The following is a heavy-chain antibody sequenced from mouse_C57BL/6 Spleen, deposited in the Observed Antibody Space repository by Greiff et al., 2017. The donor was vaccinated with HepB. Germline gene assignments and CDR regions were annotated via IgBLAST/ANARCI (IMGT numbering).Heavy chain of an antibody. CDR3: ARSRDYGAMDC. CDR1: GYTFTSYW. J-gene: IGHJ4*01. Sequence: QVQLQQPGAELVMPGASVKLSCKASGYTFTSYWMHWVKQRPGQGLEWIGEIDPSDSYTNYNQKFKGKSTLTVDKSSSTAYLQLSSLTSEDTAVYYCARSRDYGAMDCWGQGTSVTVSS. CDR2: IDPSDSYT. V-gene: IGHV1-69*01.